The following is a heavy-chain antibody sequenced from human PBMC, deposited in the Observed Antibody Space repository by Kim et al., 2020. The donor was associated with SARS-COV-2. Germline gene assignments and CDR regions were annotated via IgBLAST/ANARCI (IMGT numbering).Heavy chain of an antibody. CDR2: INAGNGNT. V-gene: IGHV1-3*01. CDR3: ARDEGGSYGDYFTNWFDP. Sequence: ASVKVSCRASGYTFTSYAMHWVRQAPGQRLEWMGWINAGNGNTKYSQKFQGRVTITRDTSASTAYMELSSLRSEDTAVYYCARDEGGSYGDYFTNWFDPWGQGTLVTVSS. CDR1: GYTFTSYA. J-gene: IGHJ5*02. D-gene: IGHD4-17*01.